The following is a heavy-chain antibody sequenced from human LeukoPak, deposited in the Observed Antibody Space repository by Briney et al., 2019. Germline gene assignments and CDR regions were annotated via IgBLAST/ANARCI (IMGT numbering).Heavy chain of an antibody. Sequence: ASVKVSCKASGYTFTSYDINWVRQATGQGLEWMGWMNPNSGNTGYAQKFQGRVTITRNTSISTAYMELSSLRSEDTAVYYCARDYSHFLRPDWYYGSGSSRTGFDPWGQGTLVTVSS. J-gene: IGHJ5*02. D-gene: IGHD3-10*01. CDR2: MNPNSGNT. CDR3: ARDYSHFLRPDWYYGSGSSRTGFDP. CDR1: GYTFTSYD. V-gene: IGHV1-8*03.